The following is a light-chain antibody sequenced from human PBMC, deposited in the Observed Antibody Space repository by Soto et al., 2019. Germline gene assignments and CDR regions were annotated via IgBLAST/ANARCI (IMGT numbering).Light chain of an antibody. J-gene: IGLJ2*01. CDR2: EVS. Sequence: QSVLTQPPSASGSPGQSVTISCTGSSSDVGGYNYVSWYQQHPGKAPKLMIYEVSKRPSGVPDRLSGSKSGNTASLTVSWLQADDDADYYCSSYGGSNTVVFGGGTKVTVL. CDR3: SSYGGSNTVV. V-gene: IGLV2-8*01. CDR1: SSDVGGYNY.